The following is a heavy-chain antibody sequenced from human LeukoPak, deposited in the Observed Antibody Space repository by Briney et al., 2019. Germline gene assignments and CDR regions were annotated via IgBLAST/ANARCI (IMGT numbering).Heavy chain of an antibody. Sequence: WASVKVSCKASGYTFTSYYMHWVRQAPGQGLEWMGLINPSGGSTSYAQKFQGRVTMTRDTSTSTVYMELSSLKSEDTAVYYCARDFGGYTELGRPDPKYYFDYWGQGTLVTVSS. CDR3: ARDFGGYTELGRPDPKYYFDY. CDR2: INPSGGST. CDR1: GYTFTSYY. J-gene: IGHJ4*02. V-gene: IGHV1-46*01. D-gene: IGHD5-12*01.